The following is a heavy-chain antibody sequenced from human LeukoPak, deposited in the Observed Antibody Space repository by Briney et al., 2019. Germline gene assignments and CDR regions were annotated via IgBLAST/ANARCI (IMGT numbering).Heavy chain of an antibody. CDR1: GGTFSSYA. V-gene: IGHV1-69*01. J-gene: IGHJ4*02. D-gene: IGHD3-10*01. CDR3: ARGSYYMYYFDY. CDR2: IIPIFGTA. Sequence: GASVKVSCKASGGTFSSYAISWVRQAPGQGLEWMGGIIPIFGTANYAQKFQGRVTITADESTSTAYMELSSLRSEDTAVYYCARGSYYMYYFDYWGQGTLVTVSS.